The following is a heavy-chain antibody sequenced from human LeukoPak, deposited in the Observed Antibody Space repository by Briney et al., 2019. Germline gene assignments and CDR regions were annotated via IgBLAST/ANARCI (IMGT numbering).Heavy chain of an antibody. V-gene: IGHV3-23*01. CDR3: AKEDYDILTGYASCFDY. CDR2: ISGSGGNT. CDR1: GFTFNTYA. J-gene: IGHJ4*02. Sequence: GRSLRLSCAASGFTFNTYAMTWVRQAPGKGLQWVSAISGSGGNTYYADSVKGRFTISRDNSKNTLYLQMNSLRAEDTAVYYCAKEDYDILTGYASCFDYWGQGTLDTVSS. D-gene: IGHD3-9*01.